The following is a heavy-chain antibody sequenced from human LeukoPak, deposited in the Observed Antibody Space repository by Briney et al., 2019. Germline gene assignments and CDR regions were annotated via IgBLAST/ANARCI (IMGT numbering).Heavy chain of an antibody. D-gene: IGHD6-13*01. Sequence: ASVKVSCKASGYTFTSYDITWVRQATGQGLEWMGWTNPNRGNTGYAQKFQGRVTMTRNTSISTAYMELSSLRSEDTAVYYCARRSSSWYRKFAFDIGGQGTMVTVSP. CDR1: GYTFTSYD. J-gene: IGHJ3*02. CDR3: ARRSSSWYRKFAFDI. CDR2: TNPNRGNT. V-gene: IGHV1-8*01.